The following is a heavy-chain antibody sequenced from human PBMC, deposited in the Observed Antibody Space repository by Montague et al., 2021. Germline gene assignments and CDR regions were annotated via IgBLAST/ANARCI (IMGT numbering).Heavy chain of an antibody. D-gene: IGHD5-12*01. Sequence: PALVKPTQTLTLTCTFSGFSLSTSGVGVGWIRRPPGKALEWLVLIYWDDDKRYSPSLKSRLTITKDTSKNQVVLTMTNMDPVDTATYYCAHRQGGYDLWYWGQGTLVTVSS. V-gene: IGHV2-5*02. CDR3: AHRQGGYDLWY. CDR2: IYWDDDK. CDR1: GFSLSTSGVG. J-gene: IGHJ4*02.